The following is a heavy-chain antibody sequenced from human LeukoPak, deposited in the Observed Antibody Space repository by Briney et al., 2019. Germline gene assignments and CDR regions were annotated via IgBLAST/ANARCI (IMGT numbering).Heavy chain of an antibody. V-gene: IGHV1-18*01. J-gene: IGHJ4*02. CDR1: SYTFTTYD. D-gene: IGHD2-2*03. CDR3: ARGGGYCSTTSCYPFDY. CDR2: ISTSNGAT. Sequence: ASVKVSCKASSYTFTTYDINWVRQTPGQGLEWMGWISTSNGATKYAQKLQDRVTMTTDTSTSTAYMELRSLRSDDTAVYYCARGGGYCSTTSCYPFDYWGQGTLVTVSS.